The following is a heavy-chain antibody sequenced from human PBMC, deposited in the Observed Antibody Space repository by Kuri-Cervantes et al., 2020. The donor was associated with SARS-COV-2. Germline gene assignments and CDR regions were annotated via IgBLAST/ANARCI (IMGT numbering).Heavy chain of an antibody. CDR1: GGSFSGYY. CDR3: ARAGRSYYGSGSLTSDYGMDV. V-gene: IGHV4-34*01. CDR2: INHSGST. D-gene: IGHD3-10*01. J-gene: IGHJ6*02. Sequence: ESLKISCAVYGGSFSGYYWSWIRQPPGKGLEWIGEINHSGSTNYNPSLKSRVTVSVDTSKNQFSLKLSSVTAADTAVYYCARAGRSYYGSGSLTSDYGMDVWGQGTTVTVSS.